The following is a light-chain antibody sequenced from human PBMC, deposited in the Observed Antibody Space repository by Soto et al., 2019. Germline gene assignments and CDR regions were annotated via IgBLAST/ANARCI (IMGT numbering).Light chain of an antibody. J-gene: IGLJ1*01. Sequence: QSALTQPRSVSGSPGQSVTISCTGTSSDVGGYDYVSWYQQHPGKAPKLIIYDVTKRPSGVPDRFSGSKSGNTASLTISGLQAVDEADYHCCSYAGSYTVVFGTGTKVTVL. CDR2: DVT. CDR1: SSDVGGYDY. V-gene: IGLV2-11*01. CDR3: CSYAGSYTVV.